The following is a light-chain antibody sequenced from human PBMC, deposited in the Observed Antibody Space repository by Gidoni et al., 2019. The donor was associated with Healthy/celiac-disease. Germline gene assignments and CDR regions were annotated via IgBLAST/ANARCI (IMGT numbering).Light chain of an antibody. CDR1: QDISNY. J-gene: IGKJ5*01. CDR3: QQYDNLPIT. CDR2: DAS. V-gene: IGKV1-33*01. Sequence: DIQMTQSPSSLSASVGDRVTITCQARQDISNYLNWYQQKPGKAPKLLIYDASNLETGVPSRFSGSGSGTDFTVTISSLQPEDIATYYCQQYDNLPITFXXXTRLEIK.